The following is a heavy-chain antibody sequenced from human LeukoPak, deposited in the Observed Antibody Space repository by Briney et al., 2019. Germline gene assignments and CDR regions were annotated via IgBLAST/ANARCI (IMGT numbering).Heavy chain of an antibody. J-gene: IGHJ6*03. CDR3: ARRGGRHYGDYYYYMDV. CDR2: IYNTGRT. V-gene: IGHV4-4*02. CDR1: GAYISRSHW. Sequence: SETLSLTCDVSGAYISRSHWWSWVRQPPGKGLEWIGEIYNTGRTNYNPSLKSRVTISVDNSKNQFSLKLGSVTAADTAVYYCARRGGRHYGDYYYYMDVWGKGTTVTVSS. D-gene: IGHD4-17*01.